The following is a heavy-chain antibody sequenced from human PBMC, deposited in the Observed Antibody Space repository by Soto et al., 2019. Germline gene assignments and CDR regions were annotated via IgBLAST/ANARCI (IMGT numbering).Heavy chain of an antibody. CDR2: IKQDGSEK. CDR1: GFTFSSYW. V-gene: IGHV3-7*01. D-gene: IGHD3-10*01. CDR3: ARDRGVSAFDI. Sequence: GGSLRLSCAASGFTFSSYWMSWVRQAPGKGLEWVANIKQDGSEKYYVDSVKGRFTIFRDNAKNSLYLQMNSLRAEDTAVYYCARDRGVSAFDIWGQGTMVTVSS. J-gene: IGHJ3*02.